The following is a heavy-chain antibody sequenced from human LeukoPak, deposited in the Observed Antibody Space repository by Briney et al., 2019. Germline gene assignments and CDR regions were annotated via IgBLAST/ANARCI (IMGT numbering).Heavy chain of an antibody. V-gene: IGHV1-46*01. Sequence: ASVKVSCKAFGYTFTSYHMHWVRQAPGQGLEWMGIINPSGGSTSYAQKFQGRVTMTRDTSTSTVYMELSSLRSEDTAVYYCASGDYYDSSGYYGNEYFQHWGQGTLVTVSS. CDR1: GYTFTSYH. CDR3: ASGDYYDSSGYYGNEYFQH. CDR2: INPSGGST. D-gene: IGHD3-22*01. J-gene: IGHJ1*01.